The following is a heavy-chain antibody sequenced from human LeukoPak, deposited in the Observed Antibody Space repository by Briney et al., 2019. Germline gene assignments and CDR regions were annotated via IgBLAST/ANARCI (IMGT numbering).Heavy chain of an antibody. V-gene: IGHV3-48*03. Sequence: QPGGSLRLSCAASGFTFSSYEMNWVRQAPGKGLEWVSYISSSGSTIYYADFVKGRFTISRDNAKNSLYLQMNSLRAEDTAVYYCARDAREDGMDVWGQGTTVTVSS. CDR3: ARDAREDGMDV. J-gene: IGHJ6*02. CDR2: ISSSGSTI. CDR1: GFTFSSYE.